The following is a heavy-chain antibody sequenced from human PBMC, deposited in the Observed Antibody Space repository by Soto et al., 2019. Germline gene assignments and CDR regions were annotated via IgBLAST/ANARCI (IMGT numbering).Heavy chain of an antibody. Sequence: ASVKVSCKASGYTFTIYYIHWLRQAPGQGLEWLGILRPRTGNTGYAQRFQGRVTMTRDTSTGTVYMELTSLKSDDTAVYYCAREPNESFYFDYWGQGTQVTASS. CDR1: GYTFTIYY. CDR2: LRPRTGNT. V-gene: IGHV1-46*01. CDR3: AREPNESFYFDY. J-gene: IGHJ4*02.